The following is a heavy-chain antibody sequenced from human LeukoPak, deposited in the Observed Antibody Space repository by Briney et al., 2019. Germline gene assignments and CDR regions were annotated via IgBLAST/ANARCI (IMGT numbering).Heavy chain of an antibody. J-gene: IGHJ4*02. V-gene: IGHV4-59*01. Sequence: SETLSLTCTVSAGSIRSYYWSWIRQPPGKGLEWFGYIYYSGSTNYNPSLKSRVTLSVDTSKNQFSLKLSSVTAADTAVYYCARTRYSYGPPLPYYWGQGALVTVSS. CDR1: AGSIRSYY. CDR3: ARTRYSYGPPLPYY. CDR2: IYYSGST. D-gene: IGHD5-18*01.